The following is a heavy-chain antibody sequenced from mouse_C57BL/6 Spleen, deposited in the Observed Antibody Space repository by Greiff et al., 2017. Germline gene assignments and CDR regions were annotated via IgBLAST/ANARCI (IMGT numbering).Heavy chain of an antibody. CDR3: TRGYGNLYWYFDV. D-gene: IGHD2-1*01. Sequence: VQLQESGAELVRPGASVTLSCKASGYTFTDYEMHWVKQTPVHGLEWIGAIDPETGGTAYNQKFKGKAILTADKSSSTAYMELRSLTSEDSAVYYCTRGYGNLYWYFDVGGTGTTVTVSS. CDR1: GYTFTDYE. CDR2: IDPETGGT. J-gene: IGHJ1*03. V-gene: IGHV1-15*01.